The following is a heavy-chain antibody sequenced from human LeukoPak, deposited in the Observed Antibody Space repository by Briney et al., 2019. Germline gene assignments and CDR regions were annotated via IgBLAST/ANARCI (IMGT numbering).Heavy chain of an antibody. CDR2: IYYSGST. Sequence: PSETLSLTCTVSGGSISSSSYYWGWIRQPPGKGLEWIGSIYYSGSTYYNPSLKSRVTISVDTSKNQFSLKLSSVTAADTAVYYCARVRVTGTINRAAYYMDVWGKGTTVTVSS. CDR3: ARVRVTGTINRAAYYMDV. J-gene: IGHJ6*03. D-gene: IGHD1-7*01. V-gene: IGHV4-39*07. CDR1: GGSISSSSYY.